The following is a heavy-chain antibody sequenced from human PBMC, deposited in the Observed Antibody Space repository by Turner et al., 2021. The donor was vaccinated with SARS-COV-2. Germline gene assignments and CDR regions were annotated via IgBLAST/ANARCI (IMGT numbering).Heavy chain of an antibody. CDR2: SHSSGTA. V-gene: IGHV4-39*01. Sequence: QLQLQESVPGLVKPSETLSLTCTVSEDSISSTPYYWGWVRQPPGNGLEWIGSSHSSGTAFYTPSLKSRFTRSLDTSNNQCSLRLTSVTAADTAVYYCATTPNWVFTPYWGQGALVIVSS. CDR3: ATTPNWVFTPY. J-gene: IGHJ4*02. CDR1: EDSISSTPYY. D-gene: IGHD7-27*01.